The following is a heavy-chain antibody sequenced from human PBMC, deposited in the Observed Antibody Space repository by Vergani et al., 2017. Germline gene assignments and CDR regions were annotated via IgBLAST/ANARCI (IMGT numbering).Heavy chain of an antibody. D-gene: IGHD6-13*01. CDR1: GFTFSSYS. J-gene: IGHJ6*02. Sequence: EVQLVESGGGLVKPGGSLRLSCAASGFTFSSYSMNWVRQAPGKGLEWVSSISSSSSYIYYADSVKGRFTISRDNAKNSLYLQMNSLRAEDTAVYYCAXDRRYSSSWYSHYYYYYGMDVWGQGTTVTVSS. CDR3: AXDRRYSSSWYSHYYYYYGMDV. V-gene: IGHV3-21*01. CDR2: ISSSSSYI.